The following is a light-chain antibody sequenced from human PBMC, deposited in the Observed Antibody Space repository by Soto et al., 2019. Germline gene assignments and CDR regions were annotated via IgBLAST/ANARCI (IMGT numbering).Light chain of an antibody. Sequence: QSVLTHPPSASGSPGQSVTISCTGTSSDVGGYNYVSWYQQHPGKAPKLMIYEVSKRPSGVPDRFSGSKSGNTASLTVSGLQAEDEADYYCSSPKVFGTGTKVTVL. CDR3: SSPKV. CDR1: SSDVGGYNY. J-gene: IGLJ1*01. CDR2: EVS. V-gene: IGLV2-8*01.